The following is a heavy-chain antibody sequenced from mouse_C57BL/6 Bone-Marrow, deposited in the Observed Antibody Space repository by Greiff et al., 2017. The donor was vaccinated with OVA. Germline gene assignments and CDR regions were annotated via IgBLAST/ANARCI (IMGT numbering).Heavy chain of an antibody. D-gene: IGHD2-4*01. Sequence: VQLKQSGPELVKPGASVKMSCKASGYTFTDYNMHWVKQSHGKSLEWIGYINPNNGGTSYNQKFKGKATLTVNKSSSTAYMELRSLTSEDSAVYYCARGGLRRGDYYAMDYWGQGTSVTVSS. CDR3: ARGGLRRGDYYAMDY. J-gene: IGHJ4*01. CDR2: INPNNGGT. V-gene: IGHV1-22*01. CDR1: GYTFTDYN.